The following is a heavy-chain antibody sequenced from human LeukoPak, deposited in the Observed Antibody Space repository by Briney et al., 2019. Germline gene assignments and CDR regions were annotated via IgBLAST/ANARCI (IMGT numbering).Heavy chain of an antibody. CDR1: GYTFTSYD. CDR2: MNPNSGNT. Sequence: ASVKVSCKASGYTFTSYDINWVRQATGQGLEWMGWMNPNSGNTGYAQKFQGRVTMTRNTSISTAYMELSSLRSEDTAVYYCARVRARYGSSYARGFDPWGQGTLVTVSS. D-gene: IGHD6-6*01. V-gene: IGHV1-8*01. CDR3: ARVRARYGSSYARGFDP. J-gene: IGHJ5*02.